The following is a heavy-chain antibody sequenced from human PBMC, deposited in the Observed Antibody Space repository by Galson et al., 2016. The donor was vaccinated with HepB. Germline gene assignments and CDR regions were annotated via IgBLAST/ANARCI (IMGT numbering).Heavy chain of an antibody. CDR1: GDSISPSY. CDR2: IYHSGST. Sequence: SETLSLTCTVSGDSISPSYWGWIRQPPGKGLEWIGYIYHSGSTTYNPSLKSRVSISVDTSNNQFSRKLRSVTAADTAMYFCARVVVVSAPDFYHGMDVWGQGTTVTVSS. J-gene: IGHJ6*02. D-gene: IGHD2-15*01. V-gene: IGHV4-59*12. CDR3: ARVVVVSAPDFYHGMDV.